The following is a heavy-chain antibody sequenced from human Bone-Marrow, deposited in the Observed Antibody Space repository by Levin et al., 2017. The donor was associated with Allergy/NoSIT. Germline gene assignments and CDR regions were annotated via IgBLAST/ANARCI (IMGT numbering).Heavy chain of an antibody. CDR3: VRLGGIVGGIDAFDI. D-gene: IGHD1-26*01. Sequence: PGGSLRLSCAASGFTFSDYYMSWVRQAPGKGLEWVSDINWNGESTIYADSVKGRFTISRDNAKNSLYLQMNSLRAEDTALYFCVRLGGIVGGIDAFDIWGQGTMVTVSS. CDR1: GFTFSDYY. CDR2: INWNGEST. J-gene: IGHJ3*02. V-gene: IGHV3-20*04.